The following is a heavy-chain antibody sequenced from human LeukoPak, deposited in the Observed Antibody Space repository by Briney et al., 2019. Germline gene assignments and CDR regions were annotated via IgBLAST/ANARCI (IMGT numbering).Heavy chain of an antibody. V-gene: IGHV1-69*13. D-gene: IGHD6-13*01. CDR2: IIPIFGTA. CDR3: ARGAAPFPKGDWFDP. CDR1: GGTFSSYA. J-gene: IGHJ5*02. Sequence: ASVKVSCKASGGTFSSYAISWVRQAPGQGLKWMGGIIPIFGTANYAQKFQGRVTITADESTSTAYMELSSLRSEDTAVYYCARGAAPFPKGDWFDPWGQGTLVTVSS.